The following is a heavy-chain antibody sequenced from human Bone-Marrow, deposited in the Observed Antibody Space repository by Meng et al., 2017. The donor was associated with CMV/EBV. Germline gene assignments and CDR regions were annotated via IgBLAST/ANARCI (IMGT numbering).Heavy chain of an antibody. D-gene: IGHD3-10*01. CDR2: IYPGDSDT. V-gene: IGHV5-51*01. J-gene: IGHJ4*02. Sequence: GESLKISCKGSGYSFTSYWIGWVRQMPGKGLEWMGIIYPGDSDTRYSPSFQGQVTISADKSISTAFLQWTSLKASDTAIYYCARQDGVALYYFDYWGQGTLVTVSS. CDR3: ARQDGVALYYFDY. CDR1: GYSFTSYW.